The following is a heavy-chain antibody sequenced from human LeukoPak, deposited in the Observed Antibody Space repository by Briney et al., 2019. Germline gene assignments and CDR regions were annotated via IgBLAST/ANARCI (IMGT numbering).Heavy chain of an antibody. D-gene: IGHD6-19*01. CDR2: ISSSSSYI. CDR3: ARDRAAVAPFDY. J-gene: IGHJ4*02. Sequence: GGSLRLSCAASGFTFSSYWMSWVRQAPGKGLEWVSSISSSSSYIYYADSVKGRFTISRDNAKNSLYLQMNSLRAEDTAVYYCARDRAAVAPFDYCGQGTLVTVSS. CDR1: GFTFSSYW. V-gene: IGHV3-21*01.